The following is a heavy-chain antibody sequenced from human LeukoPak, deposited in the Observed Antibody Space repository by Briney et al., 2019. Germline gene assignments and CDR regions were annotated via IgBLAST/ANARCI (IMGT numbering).Heavy chain of an antibody. J-gene: IGHJ4*02. CDR2: ISGGGLT. CDR3: ARGFGGDLLGYYFDS. D-gene: IGHD3-10*01. Sequence: GGSLRLSCAASGFTVGTNYVTWVRQAPGKGLEWVSFISGGGLTYFADSVKARFTISRDYSKNTVYLQLNSLRADDTAMYFCARGFGGDLLGYYFDSWGQGTLVTVSS. V-gene: IGHV3-53*01. CDR1: GFTVGTNY.